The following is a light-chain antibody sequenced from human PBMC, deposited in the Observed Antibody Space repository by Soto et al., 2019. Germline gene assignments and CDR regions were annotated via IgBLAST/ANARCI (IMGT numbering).Light chain of an antibody. J-gene: IGKJ5*01. CDR1: QSISSSY. CDR3: QQYYNLPIT. V-gene: IGKV3D-7*01. CDR2: GAS. Sequence: EVVLTQSPATLFLSPGEGATLSCRVSQSISSSYLSWYQQRPGQAPRLLIYGASTRATGIPARFSGSGRGSGTDFTLTISSLQSEDFAVYYCQQYYNLPITFGQGTRLEIK.